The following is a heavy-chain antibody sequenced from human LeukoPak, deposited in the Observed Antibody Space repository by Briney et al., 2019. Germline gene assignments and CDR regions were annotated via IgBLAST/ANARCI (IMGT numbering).Heavy chain of an antibody. Sequence: SETLSLTCTVSGGSISSGSYYWSWIRQPAGKGLEWIGRIYTSGSTNYNPSLKSRVTISVDTSKNQFSLKLSSVTAAGTAVYYCARESSYSSSWYVYYYMDVWGKGTTVTISS. CDR1: GGSISSGSYY. V-gene: IGHV4-61*02. D-gene: IGHD6-13*01. CDR3: ARESSYSSSWYVYYYMDV. J-gene: IGHJ6*03. CDR2: IYTSGST.